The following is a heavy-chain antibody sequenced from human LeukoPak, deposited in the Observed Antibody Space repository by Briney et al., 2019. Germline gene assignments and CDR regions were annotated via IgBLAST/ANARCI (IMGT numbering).Heavy chain of an antibody. V-gene: IGHV4-31*03. CDR3: ARDPPGGDGIDV. Sequence: SETLSLTCTVSGGSISSGGYYWSWIRQHPGKGLEWIWYIYYSGSTYYNPSLMSRVTMSVDTSKNQFSLKLSSVTAADTAVYYSARDPPGGDGIDVWGQGTTVTVSS. D-gene: IGHD3-16*01. J-gene: IGHJ6*02. CDR2: IYYSGST. CDR1: GGSISSGGYY.